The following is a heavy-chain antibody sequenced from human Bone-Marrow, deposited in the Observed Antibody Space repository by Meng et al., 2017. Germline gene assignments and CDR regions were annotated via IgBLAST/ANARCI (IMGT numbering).Heavy chain of an antibody. CDR3: ARWTSHYDF. V-gene: IGHV3-23*01. Sequence: EVQLLESGGGFVQPGGSLRLSCAASGFTSSSYAINWVRQAPGKGLEWVSAISGGSGDTKLYADSVKGRFTISRDNSKSTLYLQMNSLRVDDTAVYHCARWTSHYDFWGQGTLVTVSS. D-gene: IGHD5-24*01. CDR1: GFTSSSYA. CDR2: ISGGSGDTK. J-gene: IGHJ4*02.